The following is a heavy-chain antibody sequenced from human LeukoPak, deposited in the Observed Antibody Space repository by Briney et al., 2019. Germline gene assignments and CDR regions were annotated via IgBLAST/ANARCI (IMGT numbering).Heavy chain of an antibody. Sequence: ASVKVSCKASGYTFTGYYMHWERQAPGQGLEWMGWINPNSGGTNYAQKFQGRVTMTRDTSISTAYMELSRLRSDDTAVYYCARGPYDFWSGTYTFFDYWGQGTLVTVSS. V-gene: IGHV1-2*02. J-gene: IGHJ4*02. CDR3: ARGPYDFWSGTYTFFDY. CDR2: INPNSGGT. CDR1: GYTFTGYY. D-gene: IGHD3-3*01.